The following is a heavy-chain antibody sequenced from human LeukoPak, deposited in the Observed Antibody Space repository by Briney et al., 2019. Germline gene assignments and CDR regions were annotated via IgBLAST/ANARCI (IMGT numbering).Heavy chain of an antibody. V-gene: IGHV1-18*01. J-gene: IGHJ6*02. CDR3: ARDSWSSSGWDGTGYYYGMDV. CDR1: GYTFTSYG. Sequence: ASVKVSCKASGYTFTSYGISWVRQAPGQGLEWMGWISAYNGNTNYAQKLQGRVTMTTDTSTSTAYMELRSLRSDDTAVYYCARDSWSSSGWDGTGYYYGMDVWGQGTTVTVSS. CDR2: ISAYNGNT. D-gene: IGHD6-19*01.